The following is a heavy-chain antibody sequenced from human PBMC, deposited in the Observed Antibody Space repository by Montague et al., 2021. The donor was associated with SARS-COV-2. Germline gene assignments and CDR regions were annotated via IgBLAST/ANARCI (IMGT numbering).Heavy chain of an antibody. CDR1: DGSVSAYF. V-gene: IGHV4-34*01. D-gene: IGHD3-10*01. Sequence: SETLSLTCDFSDGSVSAYFWSWARQLPGKGLEWIGQVDRSGTAHYSPSXXSRLTLSVDASNNQVSLNLTSVTATDTATYYCARGRDSGTYFGTKYYFQYGLDVWGQGTTVTVSS. CDR2: VDRSGTA. CDR3: ARGRDSGTYFGTKYYFQYGLDV. J-gene: IGHJ6*02.